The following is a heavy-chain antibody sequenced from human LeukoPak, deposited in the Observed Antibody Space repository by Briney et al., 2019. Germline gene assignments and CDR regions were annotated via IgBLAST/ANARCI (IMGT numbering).Heavy chain of an antibody. J-gene: IGHJ4*02. CDR1: GFTFSSYA. V-gene: IGHV3-23*01. Sequence: GGSLRLSCAASGFTFSSYAMSWVRQAPGKGLEWVSAISGSGGSTYYADSVKGRFTISRDNSKNTLYLQMNSLRAEDTAVYYCAKDSPRVATDGGYYSDYWGQGTLVTVSS. CDR3: AKDSPRVATDGGYYSDY. D-gene: IGHD5-12*01. CDR2: ISGSGGST.